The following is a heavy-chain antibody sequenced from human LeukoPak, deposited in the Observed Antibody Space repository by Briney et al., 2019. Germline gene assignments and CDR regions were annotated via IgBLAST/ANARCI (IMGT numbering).Heavy chain of an antibody. CDR1: GITVSNYG. CDR3: AKRGVVIRVILVGFHKEAYYFDS. V-gene: IGHV3-23*01. D-gene: IGHD3-22*01. J-gene: IGHJ4*02. CDR2: ISDRGGTT. Sequence: GGSLRLSCGVSGITVSNYGMSWVRQAPGKGLEWVAGISDRGGTTNYADSVKGRFTISRDNPKNTLYLQMNSLRAEDTAAYFCAKRGVVIRVILVGFHKEAYYFDSWGQGALVAVSS.